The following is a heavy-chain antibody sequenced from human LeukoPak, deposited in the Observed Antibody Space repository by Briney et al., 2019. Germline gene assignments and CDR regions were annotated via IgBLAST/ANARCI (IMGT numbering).Heavy chain of an antibody. J-gene: IGHJ2*01. CDR3: VKPIFNGGRYFDL. CDR1: GFTFSSYA. CDR2: ISGSGDST. D-gene: IGHD3-3*01. Sequence: PGGSLRLSCAASGFTFSSYAMSWVRQAPGKGLEWVSVISGSGDSTYYADSVKGRFTISRDNSKNTLYLQMNSLRVEDTAVYYCVKPIFNGGRYFDLWGRGTLVTVSS. V-gene: IGHV3-23*01.